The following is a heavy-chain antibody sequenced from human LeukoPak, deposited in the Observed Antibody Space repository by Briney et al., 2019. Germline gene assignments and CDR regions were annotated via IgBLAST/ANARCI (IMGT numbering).Heavy chain of an antibody. Sequence: ASVKVSCKASGYTFTSYDINWVRQATGQGLEWMGWMNPNSGNTGYAQKFQGRVTMTRNTSISTAYMELNSLRAEDTAVYYCAKIQTGSSGWYVNWFDPWGQGTLVTVSS. CDR2: MNPNSGNT. CDR1: GYTFTSYD. CDR3: AKIQTGSSGWYVNWFDP. D-gene: IGHD6-19*01. V-gene: IGHV1-8*01. J-gene: IGHJ5*02.